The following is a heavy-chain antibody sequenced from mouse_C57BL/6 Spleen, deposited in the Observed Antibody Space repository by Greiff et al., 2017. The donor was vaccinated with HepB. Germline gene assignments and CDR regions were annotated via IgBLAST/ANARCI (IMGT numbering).Heavy chain of an antibody. CDR1: GYAFSSSW. V-gene: IGHV1-82*01. CDR2: IYPGDGDT. Sequence: QVQLKQSGPELVKPGASVKISCKASGYAFSSSWMNWVKQRPGKGLEWIGRIYPGDGDTNYNGKFKGKATLTADKSSSTAYMQLSSLTSEDSAVYFCARGQTIYSNFDYWGQGTTLTVSS. J-gene: IGHJ2*01. D-gene: IGHD2-5*01. CDR3: ARGQTIYSNFDY.